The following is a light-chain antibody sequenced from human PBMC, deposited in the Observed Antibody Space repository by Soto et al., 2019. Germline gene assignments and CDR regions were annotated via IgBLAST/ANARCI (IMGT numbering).Light chain of an antibody. J-gene: IGKJ4*01. CDR2: AAS. CDR1: QSISSY. V-gene: IGKV1-39*01. CDR3: QQYHSYPLT. Sequence: DIQMTQSPSSLSASVGDRVTITCRASQSISSYLNWYQQKPGKAPKLLIYAASNLQSGVPSRFSGSGSGTDFTLTISSLQPEDFATYYCQQYHSYPLTFGGGTKVEI.